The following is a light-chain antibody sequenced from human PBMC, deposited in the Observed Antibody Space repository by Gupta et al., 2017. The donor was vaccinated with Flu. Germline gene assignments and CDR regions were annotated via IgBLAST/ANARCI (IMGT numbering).Light chain of an antibody. V-gene: IGLV1-51*01. J-gene: IGLJ2*01. CDR2: DDG. Sequence: QSVLTQPPSVSAAPGQRVTISCSGSSSNIGKNHVSWYQQFPGAAPKLLMYDDGKRPSGIPDRFSGSKSGSSATLAIPGLQTGEEADYYCGTWDGSLSGVVFGGGTTLTVL. CDR3: GTWDGSLSGVV. CDR1: SSNIGKNH.